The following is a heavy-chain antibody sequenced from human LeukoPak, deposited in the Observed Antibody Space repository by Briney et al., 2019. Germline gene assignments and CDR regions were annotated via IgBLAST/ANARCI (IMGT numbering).Heavy chain of an antibody. D-gene: IGHD1-1*01. CDR3: ARVRRGIRTLDAFDI. CDR1: GFTFSSYA. Sequence: GGSLRLSCAASGFTFSSYAMHWVRQAPGKGLEYVSAISSNGGSTYYANSVKGRFTISRDNSKNTLYLQMGSLRAEDMAVYYCARVRRGIRTLDAFDIWGQGTMVTVSS. V-gene: IGHV3-64*01. J-gene: IGHJ3*02. CDR2: ISSNGGST.